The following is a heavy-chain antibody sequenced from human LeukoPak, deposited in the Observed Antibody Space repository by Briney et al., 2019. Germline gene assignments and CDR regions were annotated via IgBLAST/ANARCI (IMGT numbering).Heavy chain of an antibody. D-gene: IGHD3-3*01. CDR3: ARANYDLWSGTPYYFDY. CDR2: IYTSGST. J-gene: IGHJ4*02. V-gene: IGHV4-4*07. CDR1: GGSIISYY. Sequence: PSETLSLTCTVSGGSIISYYWSWIRQPAGKGLEWIGRIYTSGSTNYNPSLKSRVTMSVDTSKNQFSLKLSSVTAADTAVYYCARANYDLWSGTPYYFDYWGQGTLVTVSS.